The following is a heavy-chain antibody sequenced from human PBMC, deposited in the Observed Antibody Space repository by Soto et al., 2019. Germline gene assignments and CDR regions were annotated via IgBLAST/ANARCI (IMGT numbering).Heavy chain of an antibody. D-gene: IGHD3-10*01. CDR2: IHYSGST. V-gene: IGHV4-31*03. J-gene: IGHJ4*01. CDR3: ARVRGSGNYAAYYFDS. Sequence: PSETLSLTCTVSGGSISNGGYYWNWVRQHPGKGLEWIGYIHYSGSTWYNPSLESRVTISVDTSKDQFSLKLRSVTAADTAVYYCARVRGSGNYAAYYFDSWGQGTLVTV. CDR1: GGSISNGGYY.